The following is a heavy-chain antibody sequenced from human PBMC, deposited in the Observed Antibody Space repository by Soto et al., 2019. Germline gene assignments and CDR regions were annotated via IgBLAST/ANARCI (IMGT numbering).Heavy chain of an antibody. CDR3: ARSAARKIAFDI. Sequence: SVKVSCKASGGTFSSYAISWVRQAPGQGLEWMGGIIPIFGTASYAQKFQGRVTMTGDASTSTVYMELSSLRSEDTAVYYCARSAARKIAFDIWGQGTMVTVSS. CDR2: IIPIFGTA. V-gene: IGHV1-69*13. J-gene: IGHJ3*02. CDR1: GGTFSSYA. D-gene: IGHD6-13*01.